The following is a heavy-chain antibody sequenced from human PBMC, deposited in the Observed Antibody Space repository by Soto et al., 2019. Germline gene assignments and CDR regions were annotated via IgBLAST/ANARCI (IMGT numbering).Heavy chain of an antibody. CDR2: ISTDASST. J-gene: IGHJ1*01. Sequence: EVHLVESGGGVVQPGGSLRLSCAASGFTFSSYWMHWVRQAPGKGLVWVSSISTDASSTSYADPVKGRFTISRDNAKNTLYLQMNSVRAEDTAVYYCARLPNKSPQNWGQGTLVIVSP. CDR1: GFTFSSYW. CDR3: ARLPNKSPQN. V-gene: IGHV3-74*01.